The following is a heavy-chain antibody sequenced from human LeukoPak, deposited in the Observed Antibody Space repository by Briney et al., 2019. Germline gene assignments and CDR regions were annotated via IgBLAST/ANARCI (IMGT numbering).Heavy chain of an antibody. D-gene: IGHD4-11*01. J-gene: IGHJ6*03. CDR1: GYTFTSYY. Sequence: ASVKVSCKASGYTFTSYYMHWVRQAPGQGLEWMGIINPSGGSTSYAQKFQGGVTMTRDTSTSTVYMELSSLRSEDTAVYYCARETHDYSNYGLDYYYYYYMDVWGKGTTVTVSS. V-gene: IGHV1-46*01. CDR2: INPSGGST. CDR3: ARETHDYSNYGLDYYYYYYMDV.